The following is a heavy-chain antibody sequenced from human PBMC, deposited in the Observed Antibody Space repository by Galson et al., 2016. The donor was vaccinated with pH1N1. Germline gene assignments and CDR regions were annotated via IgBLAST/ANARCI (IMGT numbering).Heavy chain of an antibody. D-gene: IGHD4-23*01. J-gene: IGHJ3*02. Sequence: SLRLSCAASGFAFSSYDMHWVRQAPGKGLEWVAAIWYDGSNEYYGDSVQGRLTISRDNAKSTLDMQMNCLRDEDTAVYYRARPFYCGQYWGAAFNIWGQGTMVTVSS. V-gene: IGHV3-33*01. CDR3: ARPFYCGQYWGAAFNI. CDR2: IWYDGSNE. CDR1: GFAFSSYD.